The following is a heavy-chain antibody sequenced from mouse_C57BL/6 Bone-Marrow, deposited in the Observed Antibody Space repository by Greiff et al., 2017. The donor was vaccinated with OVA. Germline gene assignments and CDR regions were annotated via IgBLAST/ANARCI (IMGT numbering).Heavy chain of an antibody. CDR1: GFTFTNYY. Sequence: EVQLVESGGGLVQPGDSLSLSCAASGFTFTNYYMSWVRQPPGKALEWLAFIRNKPNGSTTEYSASVKGRFTISRDNSQSSLYRQMNALRAEDSATYDCSRYKWRVAVDYFDDWGQGTALTVSS. CDR3: SRYKWRVAVDYFDD. V-gene: IGHV7-3*01. D-gene: IGHD1-1*01. J-gene: IGHJ2*01. CDR2: IRNKPNGSTT.